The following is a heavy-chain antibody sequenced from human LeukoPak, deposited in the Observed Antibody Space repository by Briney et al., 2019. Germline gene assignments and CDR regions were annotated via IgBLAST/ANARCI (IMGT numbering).Heavy chain of an antibody. Sequence: ASVKVSCKASGYTFTSYDINWVRQATGQGLEWMGWMNPNSGNTGYAQKFQGRVTMTRNTSISTAYMELSGLRSEDTAVYYCARIAAAGTGGYYYYYYMDVWGKGTTVTVSS. CDR2: MNPNSGNT. V-gene: IGHV1-8*01. D-gene: IGHD6-13*01. CDR3: ARIAAAGTGGYYYYYYMDV. CDR1: GYTFTSYD. J-gene: IGHJ6*03.